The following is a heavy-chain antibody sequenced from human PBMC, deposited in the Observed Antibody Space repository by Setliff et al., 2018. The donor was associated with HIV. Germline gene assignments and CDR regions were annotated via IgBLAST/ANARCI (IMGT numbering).Heavy chain of an antibody. V-gene: IGHV3-7*01. Sequence: GGSLRLSCAASGFTFGSYWMSWVRQAPGKGLEWVANIKQDGSEKYYVDSVKGRFTISRDNAKNPLYLQMNGLRAEDTAVYYCARDPYPYADYGDWYFDLWGRGTLVTVSS. CDR3: ARDPYPYADYGDWYFDL. CDR2: IKQDGSEK. J-gene: IGHJ2*01. CDR1: GFTFGSYW. D-gene: IGHD4-17*01.